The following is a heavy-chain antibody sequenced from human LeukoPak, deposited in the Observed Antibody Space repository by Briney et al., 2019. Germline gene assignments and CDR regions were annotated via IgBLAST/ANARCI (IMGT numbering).Heavy chain of an antibody. J-gene: IGHJ4*02. CDR1: GFTFSSYA. V-gene: IGHV3-23*01. Sequence: PGGSLRLSCAASGFTFSSYAMSWVRQAPGKGLEWVSAISGSGGSTYYADSVKGRFTISRDNAKNSLYLQMNSLRAEDTAVYYCTDSPMVRGPKTHDYWGQGTLVTVSS. CDR3: TDSPMVRGPKTHDY. D-gene: IGHD3-10*01. CDR2: ISGSGGST.